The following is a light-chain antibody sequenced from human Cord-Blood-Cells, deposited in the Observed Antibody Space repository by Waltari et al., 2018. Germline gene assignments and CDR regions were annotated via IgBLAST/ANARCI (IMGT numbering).Light chain of an antibody. J-gene: IGKJ4*01. Sequence: DIVMTQSPLSLPVTPGEPASISCRSSQSLLHSNGYNYLDWYLQKPGQSPQLLIYLGFNRASGVPDRFSGSGSGTEFTLKISRVEAEDVGVYYCMQALQTPTFGGGTKVEIK. CDR2: LGF. CDR1: QSLLHSNGYNY. CDR3: MQALQTPT. V-gene: IGKV2-28*01.